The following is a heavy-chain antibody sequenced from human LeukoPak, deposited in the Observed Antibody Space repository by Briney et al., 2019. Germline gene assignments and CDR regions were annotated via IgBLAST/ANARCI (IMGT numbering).Heavy chain of an antibody. V-gene: IGHV3-23*01. Sequence: GGSLRLSCAASGFTFSSYAMSWVRQAPGKGLEWVSAISGSGGSTYYADSVKGRFTISRDNSKNTLYLQMNSLRAEDTAVYYCAKVRRYYGSGSYYNALDYWGQGTLVTVSS. CDR1: GFTFSSYA. D-gene: IGHD3-10*01. CDR3: AKVRRYYGSGSYYNALDY. J-gene: IGHJ4*02. CDR2: ISGSGGST.